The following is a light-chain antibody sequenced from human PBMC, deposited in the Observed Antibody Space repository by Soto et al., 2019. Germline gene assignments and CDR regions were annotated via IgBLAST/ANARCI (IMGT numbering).Light chain of an antibody. V-gene: IGLV2-23*01. Sequence: QSALTQPASVSGSPGQSITISCTGTSSDVGNYNLVSWYQQHPDKAPKLMIYEGSKRPSGVSNRFSGSKSGNTASLTISGLQAEDEADYYCCSYAGSSTGVFGGGTKLTVL. CDR1: SSDVGNYNL. J-gene: IGLJ3*02. CDR3: CSYAGSSTGV. CDR2: EGS.